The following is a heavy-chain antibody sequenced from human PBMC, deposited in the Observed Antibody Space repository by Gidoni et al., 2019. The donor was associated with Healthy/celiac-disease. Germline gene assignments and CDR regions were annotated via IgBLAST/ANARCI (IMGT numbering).Heavy chain of an antibody. V-gene: IGHV4-34*01. CDR1: GGSFSGYY. CDR3: ARGRGELRFLEWSGAFDI. J-gene: IGHJ3*02. Sequence: QVQLQQWGAGLLKPSETRSLTCAVYGGSFSGYYWSWIRQPPGKGLEWIGEINHSGSTNYHPSLKSRVTISVDTSKNQFSLQLSSVPAADTAVYYCARGRGELRFLEWSGAFDIWGQGTMVTVSS. D-gene: IGHD3-3*01. CDR2: INHSGST.